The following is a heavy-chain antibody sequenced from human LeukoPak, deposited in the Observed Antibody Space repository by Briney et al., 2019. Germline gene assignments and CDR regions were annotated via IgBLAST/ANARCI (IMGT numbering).Heavy chain of an antibody. CDR2: IYYSGTT. CDR1: SVSISSYY. V-gene: IGHV4-59*01. CDR3: APLPAGPASWFDP. J-gene: IGHJ5*02. D-gene: IGHD2-15*01. Sequence: PSETLSLTCTVSSVSISSYYWSWIRQPPGKGLEWIGYIYYSGTTNYNPSLKSRVTILADTSKNQLSLRLSSVTAADTAVYYCAPLPAGPASWFDPWGQGTLVTVSS.